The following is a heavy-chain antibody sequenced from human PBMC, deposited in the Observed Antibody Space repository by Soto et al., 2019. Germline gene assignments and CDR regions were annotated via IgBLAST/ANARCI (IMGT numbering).Heavy chain of an antibody. J-gene: IGHJ2*01. CDR3: ARYGDYGPFYWYFDL. CDR2: IYYSGST. V-gene: IGHV4-59*01. CDR1: GGSISSYY. D-gene: IGHD4-17*01. Sequence: PSETLSLTCTVSGGSISSYYWSWIRQPPGKGLEWIGYIYYSGSTNYNPSLKSRVTISVDTSKNQFSLKLSSVTAADTAVYYCARYGDYGPFYWYFDLWGRGTLVTVSS.